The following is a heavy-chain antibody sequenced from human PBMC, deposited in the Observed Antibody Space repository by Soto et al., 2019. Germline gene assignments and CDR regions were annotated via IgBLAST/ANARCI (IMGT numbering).Heavy chain of an antibody. V-gene: IGHV4-4*02. Sequence: VQLTESGPGLVRPSGTLSLTCDVSGGSFTPRFFWTGVRQFPGRGLEWIGEIAHVGHTIYNPSLSGRVTMSVDLSNSQFSLNVASVNAADTAVYFCAGGRDYDYWGQGTLVTVSS. CDR2: IAHVGHT. J-gene: IGHJ4*02. D-gene: IGHD1-26*01. CDR1: GGSFTPRFF. CDR3: AGGRDYDY.